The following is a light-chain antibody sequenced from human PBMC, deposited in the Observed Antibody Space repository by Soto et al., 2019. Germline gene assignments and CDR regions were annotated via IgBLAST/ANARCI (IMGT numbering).Light chain of an antibody. CDR2: VNS. V-gene: IGLV1-40*01. CDR3: QSYDSSLSGYVV. Sequence: QSVLKQPPSVSGAPGQRVTISCTGSSSNIGAGYDVHWYQQLPGTAPKLLIYVNSNRPSGVPDRFSGSKSGTSASLAITGLQAEDEADYYCQSYDSSLSGYVVFGGGTKVTVL. J-gene: IGLJ2*01. CDR1: SSNIGAGYD.